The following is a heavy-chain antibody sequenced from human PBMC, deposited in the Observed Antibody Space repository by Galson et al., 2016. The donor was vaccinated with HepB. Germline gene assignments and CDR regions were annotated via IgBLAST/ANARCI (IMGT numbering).Heavy chain of an antibody. V-gene: IGHV5-51*01. Sequence: QSGAEVTKPGESLKISCKGSGYSFTNYWIGWVRQMPGKGLEWMGIIYPGDSDTRYSPSFQGQVTISVDKSISTAYLQWSSLMAADTAMYYCARQQMPGYCSGGWCYHYYGIDVWGQGTAVTVSS. CDR1: GYSFTNYW. J-gene: IGHJ6*02. D-gene: IGHD2-15*01. CDR2: IYPGDSDT. CDR3: ARQQMPGYCSGGWCYHYYGIDV.